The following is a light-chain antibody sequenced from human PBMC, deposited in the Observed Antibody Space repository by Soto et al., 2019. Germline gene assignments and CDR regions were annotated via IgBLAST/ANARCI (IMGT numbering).Light chain of an antibody. Sequence: DIVMTQSPDSLAVSLGERATINCKSSQSVLYSSNNKNYLAWYQQKPGQPPKLLIYWASTRESGVPDRFSGSGSGTDFTLTISSLQAEDVAVYYCQQYYSPWTFSQGTKVELK. V-gene: IGKV4-1*01. CDR2: WAS. J-gene: IGKJ1*01. CDR3: QQYYSPWT. CDR1: QSVLYSSNNKNY.